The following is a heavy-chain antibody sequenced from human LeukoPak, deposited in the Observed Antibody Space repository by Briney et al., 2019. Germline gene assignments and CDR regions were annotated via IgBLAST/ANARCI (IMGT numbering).Heavy chain of an antibody. CDR3: ARDQGYSRDGYYYGMDV. D-gene: IGHD5-18*01. J-gene: IGHJ6*02. V-gene: IGHV3-64*02. CDR1: GFTFSNYA. CDR2: ISGCGGNA. Sequence: PGGSLRLSCAASGFTFSNYAMHWVRQAPGKGLEVLSAISGCGGNAFYADSVRGRFTISRDNSKNILYLQMGSLRAEDMAVYYCARDQGYSRDGYYYGMDVWGQGTTVTVSS.